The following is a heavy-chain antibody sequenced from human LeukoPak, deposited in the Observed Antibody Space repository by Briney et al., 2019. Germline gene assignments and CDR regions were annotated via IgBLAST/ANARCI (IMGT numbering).Heavy chain of an antibody. CDR2: ISSSSSTI. Sequence: PGGSLRLSCAASGFTFSSYSMNWVRQAPGKGLEWVSYISSSSSTIYYADSVEGRFTISRDNAKNSLYLQMNSLRAEDTAVYYCARDGPVDYWGQGTLVTVSS. CDR1: GFTFSSYS. J-gene: IGHJ4*02. V-gene: IGHV3-48*01. CDR3: ARDGPVDY.